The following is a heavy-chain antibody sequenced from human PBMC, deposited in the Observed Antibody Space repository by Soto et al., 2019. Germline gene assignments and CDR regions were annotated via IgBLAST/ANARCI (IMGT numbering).Heavy chain of an antibody. J-gene: IGHJ4*02. D-gene: IGHD3-9*01. CDR2: ISPSGDYT. V-gene: IGHV1-46*01. Sequence: QVQLVQSGAEVKKPGASVKVSCKASGHSSSSYYMHWVRQAPGQGLEWMGVISPSGDYTSFTQKFQGRVSVTRDTSTNTVYMEFSGLGFEDAAVYYCAREPPMTGLLGYWGQGALVSVSS. CDR3: AREPPMTGLLGY. CDR1: GHSSSSYY.